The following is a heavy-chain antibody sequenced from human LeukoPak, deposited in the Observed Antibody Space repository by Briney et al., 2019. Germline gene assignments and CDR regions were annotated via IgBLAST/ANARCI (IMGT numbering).Heavy chain of an antibody. Sequence: SETLSLTCTVSGGSISSSSYDWGCLRQPPGKGLGWIGSIYYSGSTYYNPSLKSRVTISADTSKNQFSLKLSSVTAADTAVYYCARDAVLDATYYYYYMDVWGKGTTVTVSS. V-gene: IGHV4-39*07. CDR2: IYYSGST. D-gene: IGHD1-1*01. CDR1: GGSISSSSYD. J-gene: IGHJ6*03. CDR3: ARDAVLDATYYYYYMDV.